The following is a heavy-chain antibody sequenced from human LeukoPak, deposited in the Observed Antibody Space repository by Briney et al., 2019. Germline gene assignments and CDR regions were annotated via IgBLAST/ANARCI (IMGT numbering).Heavy chain of an antibody. CDR2: VDPEDGET. Sequence: ASVKVSCKVSGYTFTDYYMHWVQQAPGKGLEWMGLVDPEDGETIYAEKFQGRVTITADSSTDTAYMELSSLRSEDTAVYYCATSPRGGYYYYYMDVWGKGTTVTVSS. CDR1: GYTFTDYY. J-gene: IGHJ6*03. D-gene: IGHD1-26*01. CDR3: ATSPRGGYYYYYMDV. V-gene: IGHV1-69-2*01.